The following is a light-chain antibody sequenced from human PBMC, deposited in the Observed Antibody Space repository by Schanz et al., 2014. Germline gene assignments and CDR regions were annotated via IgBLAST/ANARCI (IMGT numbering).Light chain of an antibody. Sequence: VLTQSPGALSLSPGERATLSCRASQTVSSSYLAWYQQKPGQAPRLLIYGASSRATGIPDRFSGSGSGTEFTLTISSLQSEDFAVYYCQQYNNWPPYTFGQGTKLEIK. V-gene: IGKV3D-15*01. CDR1: QTVSSSY. CDR3: QQYNNWPPYT. CDR2: GAS. J-gene: IGKJ2*01.